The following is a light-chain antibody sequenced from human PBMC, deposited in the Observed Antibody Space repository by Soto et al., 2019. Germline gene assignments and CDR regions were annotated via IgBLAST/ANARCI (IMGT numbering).Light chain of an antibody. J-gene: IGLJ1*01. CDR1: SANIGAGYD. V-gene: IGLV1-40*01. Sequence: QSVLTQPPSVSGAPGQRVTISCTGSSANIGAGYDVHWYQQLPGTAPKLLIYGNSNRPSGVPDRFSGSKSGTSASLAITGLQAEDEADYYCQSYDRSLSGCVFGPGTQLTVL. CDR3: QSYDRSLSGCV. CDR2: GNS.